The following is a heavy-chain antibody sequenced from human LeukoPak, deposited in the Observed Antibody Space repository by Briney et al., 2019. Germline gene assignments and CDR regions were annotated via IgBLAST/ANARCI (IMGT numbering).Heavy chain of an antibody. Sequence: GGSLRLSCAASGFPFSSSSIHWVRQAPGKGLEWVTLISYDGRHKYYADSVKGRFTISRDISRNTVSVQMNSLRVEDTAVYYCARAPRGSADFDNWGQGTLVTVSS. V-gene: IGHV3-30*11. CDR1: GFPFSSSS. CDR3: ARAPRGSADFDN. J-gene: IGHJ4*02. CDR2: ISYDGRHK. D-gene: IGHD1-26*01.